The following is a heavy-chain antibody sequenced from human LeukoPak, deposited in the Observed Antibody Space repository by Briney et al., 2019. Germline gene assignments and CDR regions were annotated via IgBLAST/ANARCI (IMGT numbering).Heavy chain of an antibody. CDR1: GGSITNYY. Sequence: SETLSLTCTVSGGSITNYYWSWIRQPPGKGLEWIGYIYYSGTTNYNLSLKSRVTMSLDTSKNHFSLRLTSATAADTAVYDCARLLPPVPGDSRYDRGNYFDDWGRGTLVSVSS. CDR3: ARLLPPVPGDSRYDRGNYFDD. V-gene: IGHV4-59*12. D-gene: IGHD5-12*01. CDR2: IYYSGTT. J-gene: IGHJ4*02.